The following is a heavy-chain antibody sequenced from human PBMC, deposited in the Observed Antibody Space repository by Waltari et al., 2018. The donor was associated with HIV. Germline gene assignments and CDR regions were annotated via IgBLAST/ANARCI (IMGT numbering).Heavy chain of an antibody. D-gene: IGHD5-18*01. CDR1: GFTFSGYW. CDR2: INSDESRT. CDR3: ARDWRQPRGVYYGMDV. J-gene: IGHJ6*02. V-gene: IGHV3-74*01. Sequence: EVQLVESGGGLVQPGGSLRLSCAASGFTFSGYWMHWVRQAPGKGLVWVSLINSDESRTTYAESWRGRFTISRDNAKNTLFLLMNSLRPEDTAVYYCARDWRQPRGVYYGMDVWGQGTTVTVSS.